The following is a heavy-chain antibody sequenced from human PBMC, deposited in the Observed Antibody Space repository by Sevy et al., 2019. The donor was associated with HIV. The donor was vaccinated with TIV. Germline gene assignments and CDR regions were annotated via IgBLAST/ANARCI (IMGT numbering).Heavy chain of an antibody. J-gene: IGHJ4*02. V-gene: IGHV4-59*01. CDR3: ARDSTTRPRVLDY. CDR2: IYFTGNT. D-gene: IGHD1-1*01. Sequence: SETLSLTCSVSGGSISSYFWTWVRQSPGKGLEWIGNIYFTGNTDYRTSLKSRVTLSLDTSKSQFSLTLKSVTAADTAIYFCARDSTTRPRVLDYWGQGTLVTVSS. CDR1: GGSISSYF.